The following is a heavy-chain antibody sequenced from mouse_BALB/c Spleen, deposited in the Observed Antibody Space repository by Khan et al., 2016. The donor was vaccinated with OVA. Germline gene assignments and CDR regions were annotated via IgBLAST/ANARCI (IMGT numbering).Heavy chain of an antibody. CDR3: TRDRIDY. Sequence: QVQLKQSGAELAKPGASVKMSCKASGYTFTTYWMHWVKQWPGQGLEWIGYINPTSGYTDYNEKFKDRATLSADKSSSTAYMQLSSLTSEDSAVYYCTRDRIDYWGQGTTLTVSS. J-gene: IGHJ2*01. CDR2: INPTSGYT. CDR1: GYTFTTYW. V-gene: IGHV1-7*01.